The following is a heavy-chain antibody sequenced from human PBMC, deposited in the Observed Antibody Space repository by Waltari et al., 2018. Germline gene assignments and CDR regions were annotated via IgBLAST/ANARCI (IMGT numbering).Heavy chain of an antibody. CDR3: ARAGQSLQELRRNWFDP. CDR1: GFTFSSHG. Sequence: EVQLVESGGGLVKPGESLRLSCAGSGFTFSSHGLTWIRQAPGQGPGKGLEWVSYISSGSGSYIYTADSMKGRFTISRDNAKNSLYLQMNDLRAEDTAVYYCARAGQSLQELRRNWFDPWGQGTLVTVSS. J-gene: IGHJ5*02. D-gene: IGHD4-4*01. V-gene: IGHV3-21*01. CDR2: ISSGSGSYI.